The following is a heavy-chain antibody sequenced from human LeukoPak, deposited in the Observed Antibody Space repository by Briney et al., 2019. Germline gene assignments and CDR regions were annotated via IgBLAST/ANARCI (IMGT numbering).Heavy chain of an antibody. CDR2: ISAYNGNT. CDR3: ARDPYSSGWYGVEYFDY. D-gene: IGHD6-19*01. V-gene: IGHV1-18*01. J-gene: IGHJ4*02. CDR1: GYTFTSYG. Sequence: GASVKVSCKASGYTFTSYGISWVRQAPGQGLEWMGWISAYNGNTNYAQKLQGRVTMTTDTSTSTAYMELRSLRSEDTAVYYCARDPYSSGWYGVEYFDYWGQGTLVTVSS.